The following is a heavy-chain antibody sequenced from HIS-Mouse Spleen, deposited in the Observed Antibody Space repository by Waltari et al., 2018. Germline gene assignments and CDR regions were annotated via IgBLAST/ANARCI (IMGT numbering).Heavy chain of an antibody. J-gene: IGHJ4*02. CDR3: ARGRRYYGSGSYGSFDY. Sequence: QLQLQESGPGLVKPSETLSLTCTVSGGSISSSSYYWGWIRQPPGKGLEWIGSIYYRGGTYHNPSLKSRVTISVDPSKNQFSLKLSSVTAADTAVYYCARGRRYYGSGSYGSFDYWGQGTLVTVSS. D-gene: IGHD3-10*01. V-gene: IGHV4-39*07. CDR1: GGSISSSSYY. CDR2: IYYRGGT.